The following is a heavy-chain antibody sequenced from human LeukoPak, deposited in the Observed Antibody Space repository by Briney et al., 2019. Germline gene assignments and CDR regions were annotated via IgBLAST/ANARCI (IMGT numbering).Heavy chain of an antibody. Sequence: PGRSLRLSCAASGFTFSHFGMHWVRQAPGKGLEWVAVIWSDATNKDYADWVRGRFTISRDNFQGTVSLQMNNLRAEDTAIYYCAKDAQRGFDYSNSRHHWGEGSLVTVSS. CDR2: IWSDATNK. CDR1: GFTFSHFG. J-gene: IGHJ4*02. CDR3: AKDAQRGFDYSNSRHH. V-gene: IGHV3-33*06. D-gene: IGHD4-11*01.